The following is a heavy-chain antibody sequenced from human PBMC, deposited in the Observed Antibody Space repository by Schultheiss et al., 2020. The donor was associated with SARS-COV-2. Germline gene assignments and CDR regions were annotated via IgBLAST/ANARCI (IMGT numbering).Heavy chain of an antibody. CDR1: GFTFSSYA. Sequence: GGSLRLSCAASGFTFSSYAMSWVRQAPGKGLEWVSAISGSGGSTYYADSVKGRFTISRDNAKNSLYLQMNSLRAEDTAVYYCARELFPYFEYWGQGTLVTVSS. CDR2: ISGSGGST. V-gene: IGHV3-23*01. J-gene: IGHJ4*02. CDR3: ARELFPYFEY.